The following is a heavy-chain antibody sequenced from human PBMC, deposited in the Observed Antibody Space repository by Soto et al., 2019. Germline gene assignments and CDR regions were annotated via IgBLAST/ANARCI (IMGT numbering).Heavy chain of an antibody. Sequence: GGSLRLSCAAPGFTFSNAWMIWVRQAPGEGLEWVGRIKSKTDGGTTDYAAPVKGRFTISRDDSKNTLYLQMNSLKTEDTAVYYCTTSDTAIGYYYYYGMDVWGQGTTVTVSS. V-gene: IGHV3-15*01. CDR3: TTSDTAIGYYYYYGMDV. CDR1: GFTFSNAW. J-gene: IGHJ6*02. D-gene: IGHD5-18*01. CDR2: IKSKTDGGTT.